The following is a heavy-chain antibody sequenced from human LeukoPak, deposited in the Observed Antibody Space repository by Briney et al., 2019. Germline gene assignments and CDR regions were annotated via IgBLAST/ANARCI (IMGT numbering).Heavy chain of an antibody. CDR2: IYPGDSGT. J-gene: IGHJ4*02. CDR3: ARGGYIYGFDY. CDR1: GYIFTSYW. V-gene: IGHV5-51*01. Sequence: GEPLKISCKGSGYIFTSYWIGWVRQRPGKGLEWMGVIYPGDSGTRYMPSFQGQVTISADKSITTAYLQWSSLKASDTAIYYCARGGYIYGFDYWGQGTLVTVSS. D-gene: IGHD5-18*01.